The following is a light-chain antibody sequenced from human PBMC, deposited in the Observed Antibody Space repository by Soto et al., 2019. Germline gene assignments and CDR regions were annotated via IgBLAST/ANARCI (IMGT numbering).Light chain of an antibody. CDR1: SSNIGAGYD. J-gene: IGLJ1*01. Sequence: QSVLTQPPSVSWAPGQRVTISCTVSSSNIGAGYDVHWYQQLPGTAPKLMIYDVSKRPSGVPDRFSGSKSGNTASLTISGLQAEDEADYYCSSYTSSSTLFGTGTKVTVL. CDR3: SSYTSSSTL. V-gene: IGLV1-40*01. CDR2: DVS.